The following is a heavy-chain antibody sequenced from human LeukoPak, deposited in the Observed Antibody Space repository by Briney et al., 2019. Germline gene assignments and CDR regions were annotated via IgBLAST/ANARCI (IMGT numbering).Heavy chain of an antibody. D-gene: IGHD1-1*01. V-gene: IGHV4-38-2*02. Sequence: PSETLSLTCTVSGYSISSGFYWGWIRQPPGKGLEWIGSIYHSGSTHYNSSLKSRVTISVDTSKNQLSLKLSSVTAADTAVYYCARGVGLTQGGTFDCWGQGTLVTVSS. CDR2: IYHSGST. CDR3: ARGVGLTQGGTFDC. J-gene: IGHJ4*02. CDR1: GYSISSGFY.